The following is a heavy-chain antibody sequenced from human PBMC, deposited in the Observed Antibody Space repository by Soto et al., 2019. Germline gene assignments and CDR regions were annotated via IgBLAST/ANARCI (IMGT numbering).Heavy chain of an antibody. CDR3: ARDGRNGGYFDY. J-gene: IGHJ4*02. Sequence: ASVKVSCKASGYTFTSYDINWVRQATGQGLEWMGWMSPYNGNTNYAQKVQGRVTMTTDTSTSTAYMELRSLRSDDTAVYYCARDGRNGGYFDYWGQGTVVTVS. CDR2: MSPYNGNT. D-gene: IGHD2-8*01. CDR1: GYTFTSYD. V-gene: IGHV1-18*01.